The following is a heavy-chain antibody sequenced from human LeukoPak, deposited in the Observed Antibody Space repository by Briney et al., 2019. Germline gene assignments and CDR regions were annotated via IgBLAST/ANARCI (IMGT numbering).Heavy chain of an antibody. CDR2: INAGNGNT. V-gene: IGHV1-3*03. D-gene: IGHD2-21*01. Sequence: GASVKVSCKASGYTFTSYAMHWVRQAPGQRLEWMGWINAGNGNTKYSQEFQGRVTITRDTSASTAYMELSSLRSEDTAVYYCARGLSYMKTDAFDIWGQGTMVTVSS. J-gene: IGHJ3*02. CDR3: ARGLSYMKTDAFDI. CDR1: GYTFTSYA.